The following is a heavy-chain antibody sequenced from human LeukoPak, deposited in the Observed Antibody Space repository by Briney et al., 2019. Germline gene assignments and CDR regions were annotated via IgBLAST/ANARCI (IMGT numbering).Heavy chain of an antibody. D-gene: IGHD3-10*01. CDR1: GSTFSDYY. J-gene: IGHJ4*02. Sequence: GGSLRLSCAASGSTFSDYYMSWIRQAPGKGLEWVSYISSSGSTTYYADSVKGRFTNSRDNSKNTLYLQMNSLRAEDTAVYYCAIQPGGEVRGVLDYWGQGTLVTVSS. V-gene: IGHV3-11*01. CDR3: AIQPGGEVRGVLDY. CDR2: ISSSGSTT.